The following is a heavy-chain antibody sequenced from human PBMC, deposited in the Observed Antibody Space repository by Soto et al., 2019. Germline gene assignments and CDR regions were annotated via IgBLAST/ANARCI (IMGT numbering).Heavy chain of an antibody. V-gene: IGHV2-5*01. Sequence: QITLKESGPTLGKPTQTLTLTCTFSGFSRTTSGVGVSWIRQPPGKALEWLALIYWNDDKRYSPSLRTRLAIAKDTSKNQVVLTMTNMNPVDTATYFCARRPPDSNYFDYWGQGALVTVSS. CDR2: IYWNDDK. D-gene: IGHD4-4*01. CDR3: ARRPPDSNYFDY. J-gene: IGHJ4*02. CDR1: GFSRTTSGVG.